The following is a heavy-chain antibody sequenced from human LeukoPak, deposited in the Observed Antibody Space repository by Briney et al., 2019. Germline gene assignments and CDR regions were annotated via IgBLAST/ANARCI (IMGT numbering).Heavy chain of an antibody. CDR2: ISSSDSTT. CDR1: GFTFSDSY. CDR3: ARGHTMIFF. J-gene: IGHJ4*02. V-gene: IGHV3-11*01. D-gene: IGHD3/OR15-3a*01. Sequence: AGGSLRLSCAASGFTFSDSYMSWIRQAPGRGLEWVSYISSSDSTTSYADSVKGRFTISRDNAKNSLYLQMNSLRAEDTAVYYCARGHTMIFFWGQRTLVTVSS.